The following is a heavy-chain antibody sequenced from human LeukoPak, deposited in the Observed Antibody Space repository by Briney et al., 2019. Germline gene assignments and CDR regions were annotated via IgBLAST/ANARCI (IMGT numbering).Heavy chain of an antibody. V-gene: IGHV1-24*01. CDR1: GYTLPALS. CDR3: AKIAHDGAYSDY. J-gene: IGHJ4*02. Sequence: ASVKVSCKVSGYTLPALSIHWVRQAPGKGLEWMGGFNPKDGETIYAREFQGRVTMTEDTSTDTAYMELSSLRSEDTAVYYCAKIAHDGAYSDYWGQGTLVTVSS. D-gene: IGHD4-17*01. CDR2: FNPKDGET.